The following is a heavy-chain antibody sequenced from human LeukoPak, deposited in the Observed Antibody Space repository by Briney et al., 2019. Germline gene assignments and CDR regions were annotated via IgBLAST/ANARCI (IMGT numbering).Heavy chain of an antibody. CDR3: ATGRLIAAGEDY. CDR1: GYTFTSYD. V-gene: IGHV1-8*01. J-gene: IGHJ4*02. CDR2: MNPNSGNT. Sequence: GASVKVSCKASGYTFTSYDINGVRQATGQGREWMGWMNPNSGNTGDAQKFQGRVTMTRNTSISTAYMELSSLRSEDTAVYYCATGRLIAAGEDYWGQGTLVTVSS. D-gene: IGHD6-13*01.